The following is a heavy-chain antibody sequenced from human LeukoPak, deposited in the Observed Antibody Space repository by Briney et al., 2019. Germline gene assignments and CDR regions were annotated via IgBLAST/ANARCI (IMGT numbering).Heavy chain of an antibody. CDR3: AREYSSSSRAFDI. CDR2: IYHNGNT. Sequence: SETLSLTCAVSGYSISSGYYWGWIRQPPGKGLEWIGSIYHNGNTYYNPSLKSRVTISVDTSKNQFSLKLSSVTAADTAVSYFAREYSSSSRAFDIWGQGTMVTVSS. V-gene: IGHV4-38-2*02. CDR1: GYSISSGYY. D-gene: IGHD6-6*01. J-gene: IGHJ3*02.